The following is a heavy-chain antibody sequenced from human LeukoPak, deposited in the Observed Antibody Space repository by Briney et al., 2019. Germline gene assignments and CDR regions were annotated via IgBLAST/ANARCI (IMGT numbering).Heavy chain of an antibody. J-gene: IGHJ4*02. V-gene: IGHV3-23*01. CDR1: RFTVSSYA. Sequence: GGSLRRYSAASRFTVSSYAMSWDRHGPGNGLEWVTACSGSGGTAYYAATVKGWFTISRYNSKNTLYLQMNSLRAEDTAVYYCARPGYSSSWYFDYWGQGTLVTISS. D-gene: IGHD6-13*01. CDR3: ARPGYSSSWYFDY. CDR2: CSGSGGTA.